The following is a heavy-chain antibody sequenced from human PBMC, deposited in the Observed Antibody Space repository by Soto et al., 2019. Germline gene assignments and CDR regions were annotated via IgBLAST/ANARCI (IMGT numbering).Heavy chain of an antibody. J-gene: IGHJ6*02. CDR3: ARTNYYYYGMDV. V-gene: IGHV1-69*06. CDR1: GGTFSSYA. Sequence: QVQLVQSGAEVKKPGSSVKVSCKASGGTFSSYAISWVRQAPGQWLEWRGGIIPIFGTANYAQKFQGRVTITADKSTSTAYMELSSLRSEDTAVYYCARTNYYYYGMDVWGQGTTVTVSS. CDR2: IIPIFGTA.